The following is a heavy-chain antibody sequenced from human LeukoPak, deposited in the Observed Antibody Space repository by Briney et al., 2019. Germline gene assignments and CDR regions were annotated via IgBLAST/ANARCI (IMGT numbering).Heavy chain of an antibody. V-gene: IGHV3-23*01. J-gene: IGHJ4*02. CDR3: AKRGVVIRVILVGFHKEAYYFDS. CDR1: GITLSNYG. CDR2: ISGSAGGT. Sequence: GGSLRLSCVVSGITLSNYGMSWVRQAPGKGLEWVAGISGSAGGTKYADSVKGRFTISRDNRKNTLYLQMNSLRAEDTAMYFCAKRGVVIRVILVGFHKEAYYFDSWGQGALVTVSS. D-gene: IGHD3-22*01.